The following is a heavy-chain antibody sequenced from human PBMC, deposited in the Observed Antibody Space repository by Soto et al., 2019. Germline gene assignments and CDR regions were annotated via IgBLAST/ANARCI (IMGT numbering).Heavy chain of an antibody. CDR3: ANSEGSVRDPFDY. CDR1: GFSFDDYA. J-gene: IGHJ4*02. CDR2: ISWNSDTI. V-gene: IGHV3-9*01. D-gene: IGHD2-8*01. Sequence: EVQLVESGGGLVQPGRSLRLSCAASGFSFDDYAMHWVRQAPGKGLEWVSGISWNSDTIGYADSVKGRFTISRDNAKNSLYLQMNSLRAEDTALYYCANSEGSVRDPFDYWGQGTLVTVSS.